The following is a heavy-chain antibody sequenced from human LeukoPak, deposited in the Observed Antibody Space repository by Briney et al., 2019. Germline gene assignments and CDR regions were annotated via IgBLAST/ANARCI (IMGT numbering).Heavy chain of an antibody. Sequence: GASVKVSCKASGYTFISYDINWVRQATGQGLEWMGWMNPNSGNTGYAQKFQGRVTITRSTSISTAYMELNSLRSEDTAVYYCASTVLGLLLRNWFDPWGQGTLVTVSS. CDR2: MNPNSGNT. CDR1: GYTFISYD. J-gene: IGHJ5*02. V-gene: IGHV1-8*03. D-gene: IGHD2-15*01. CDR3: ASTVLGLLLRNWFDP.